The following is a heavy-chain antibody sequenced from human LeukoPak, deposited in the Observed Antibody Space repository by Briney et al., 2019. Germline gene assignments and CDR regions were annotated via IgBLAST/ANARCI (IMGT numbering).Heavy chain of an antibody. J-gene: IGHJ6*03. CDR3: ASYGSSFHRYYYYMDV. V-gene: IGHV3-21*01. CDR1: GFTFSSYS. Sequence: GGSLRLSCAASGFTFSSYSMNWVRQAPGKGLEWVSSISSSSSYIYYADSVKGRFTISRDNAKNSLYLQMNSLRAEDTAVYYCASYGSSFHRYYYYMDVWGKGTTVTVSS. D-gene: IGHD6-13*01. CDR2: ISSSSSYI.